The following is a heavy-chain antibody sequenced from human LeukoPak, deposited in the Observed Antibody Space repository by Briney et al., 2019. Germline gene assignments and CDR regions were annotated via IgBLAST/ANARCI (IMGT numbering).Heavy chain of an antibody. D-gene: IGHD3-16*02. V-gene: IGHV6-1*01. Sequence: SQTLSLTCAISGDSVSSNSVAWNWIRQSPSRGLEWLGRTYYRSKWYNDYAVSVKSRIIINPDTSKNQFSLQLNSVTPEDTAVYYCARQTPDYDYVWGSYRNPFDYWGQGTLVTVSS. J-gene: IGHJ4*02. CDR3: ARQTPDYDYVWGSYRNPFDY. CDR1: GDSVSSNSVA. CDR2: TYYRSKWYN.